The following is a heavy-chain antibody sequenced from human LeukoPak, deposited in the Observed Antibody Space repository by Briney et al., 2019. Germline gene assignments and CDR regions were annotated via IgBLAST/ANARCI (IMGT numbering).Heavy chain of an antibody. J-gene: IGHJ6*03. Sequence: ASVKVSCKASGYTFTGYYMHWVRQAPGQGLEWIGWINPNSGGTNYAQKFQGRVTMTRDTSISTAYMELSRLRSDDTAVYYCARDQGGWNFVRVYHYYYMDVWGKGTTVTISS. V-gene: IGHV1-2*02. D-gene: IGHD3-10*02. CDR3: ARDQGGWNFVRVYHYYYMDV. CDR1: GYTFTGYY. CDR2: INPNSGGT.